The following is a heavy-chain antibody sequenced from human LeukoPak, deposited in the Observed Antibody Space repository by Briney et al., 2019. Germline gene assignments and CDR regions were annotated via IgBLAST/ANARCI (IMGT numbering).Heavy chain of an antibody. CDR1: GGSISSYY. V-gene: IGHV4-59*01. J-gene: IGHJ4*02. CDR3: ARGGVLRYFDWLSNDY. CDR2: IYYSGST. D-gene: IGHD3-9*01. Sequence: PSETLSLTCTVSGGSISSYYWSWIRQPPGKGLEWIGYIYYSGSTNYNPSLKSRVTISVDTSKNQFSLKLSSVTAADTAVYYCARGGVLRYFDWLSNDYWGQGTLVTVSS.